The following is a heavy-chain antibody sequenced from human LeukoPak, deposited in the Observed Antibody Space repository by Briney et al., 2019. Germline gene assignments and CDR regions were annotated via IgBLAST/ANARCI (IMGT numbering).Heavy chain of an antibody. J-gene: IGHJ4*02. D-gene: IGHD3-22*01. CDR3: ARGASDSSGYFDY. V-gene: IGHV3-74*01. CDR1: GFTFSGHW. CDR2: INSDGSSR. Sequence: PGGSLRLSCAASGFTFSGHWMHWVRQAPEKGLVRVSRINSDGSSRDYADSVKGRFTISRDNAKNTLYLQMNSLRAEDTAVYYCARGASDSSGYFDYWGQGTLVTVSS.